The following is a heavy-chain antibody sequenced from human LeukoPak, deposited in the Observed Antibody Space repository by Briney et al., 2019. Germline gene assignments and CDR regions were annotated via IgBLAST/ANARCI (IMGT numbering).Heavy chain of an antibody. V-gene: IGHV3-30*18. CDR3: AKDPDTAMEYYYYYMDV. J-gene: IGHJ6*03. CDR1: GFTFSSYG. D-gene: IGHD5-18*01. CDR2: ISYDGSNK. Sequence: GGSLRLSCAASGFTFSSYGMHWVRQAPGKGLEWVAVISYDGSNKYYADSVKGRFTISRDNSKNTLYLQMNSLRAEDTAVYYCAKDPDTAMEYYYYYMDVWGKGTTVTISS.